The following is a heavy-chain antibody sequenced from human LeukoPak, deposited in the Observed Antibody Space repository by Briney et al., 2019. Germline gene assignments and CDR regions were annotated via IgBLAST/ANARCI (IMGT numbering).Heavy chain of an antibody. Sequence: GGSLRLSCAASGFTFSSYVMSWVRQAPGKGLEWVSAISGSGGSTYYADSVKGRFTISRDNSKNTLYLQMNSLRAEDTAVYYCARRSHYYDSSGYYYYFDYWGQGTLVTVSS. J-gene: IGHJ4*02. CDR1: GFTFSSYV. CDR2: ISGSGGST. V-gene: IGHV3-23*01. D-gene: IGHD3-22*01. CDR3: ARRSHYYDSSGYYYYFDY.